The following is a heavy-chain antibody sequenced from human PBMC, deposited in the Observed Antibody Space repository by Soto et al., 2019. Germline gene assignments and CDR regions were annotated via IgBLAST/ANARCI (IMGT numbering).Heavy chain of an antibody. CDR1: GFTFSSYG. CDR2: IWYDGSNK. Sequence: PGGSLRLSCAASGFTFSSYGMHWVRQAPGKGLEWVAVIWYDGSNKYYADSVKGRFTISRDNSKNTLYLQMNSLRAEDTAVYYCARVKVTTAMVSRYGMDVWGQGTTVTVSS. CDR3: ARVKVTTAMVSRYGMDV. J-gene: IGHJ6*02. V-gene: IGHV3-33*01. D-gene: IGHD5-18*01.